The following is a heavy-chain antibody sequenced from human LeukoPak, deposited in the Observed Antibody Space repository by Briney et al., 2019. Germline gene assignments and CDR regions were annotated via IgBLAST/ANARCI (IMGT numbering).Heavy chain of an antibody. CDR3: ARNYYYYMDV. Sequence: PPETLSLTCAVYGGSFSGYYWSWIRQPPGKGLEWIGEINHSGSTNYNPSLKSRVTISVNTSKNQFSLKLSSVTAADTAVYYCARNYYYYMDVWGKGTTVTVSS. V-gene: IGHV4-34*01. CDR1: GGSFSGYY. CDR2: INHSGST. J-gene: IGHJ6*03.